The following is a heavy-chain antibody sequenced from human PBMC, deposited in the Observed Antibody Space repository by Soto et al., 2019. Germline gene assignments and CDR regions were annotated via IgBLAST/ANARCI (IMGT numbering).Heavy chain of an antibody. J-gene: IGHJ6*02. D-gene: IGHD4-17*01. Sequence: TGGSLRLSCAASGFTFSSYSMNWVRQAPGKGLEWVSSISSSSSYIYYADSVKGRFTISRDNAKNSLYLQMNSLRAEDTAVYYCAREQGVTTAFVDYYYGMDVWGQGTTVTVSS. CDR1: GFTFSSYS. CDR3: AREQGVTTAFVDYYYGMDV. V-gene: IGHV3-21*01. CDR2: ISSSSSYI.